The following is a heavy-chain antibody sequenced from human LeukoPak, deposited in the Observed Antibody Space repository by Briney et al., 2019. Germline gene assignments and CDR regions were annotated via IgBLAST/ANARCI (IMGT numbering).Heavy chain of an antibody. CDR2: FYYGGSA. D-gene: IGHD4-17*01. J-gene: IGHJ4*02. Sequence: SETLSLTCTASGGSISSYYWSWIRQPPGKGLEWIASFYYGGSANYNPSLKSRVTISVDTSKNQFSLRRSSVTAADTAVYYCARASGYNFGDYSADYWGQGPRVTVSS. CDR1: GGSISSYY. V-gene: IGHV4-59*08. CDR3: ARASGYNFGDYSADY.